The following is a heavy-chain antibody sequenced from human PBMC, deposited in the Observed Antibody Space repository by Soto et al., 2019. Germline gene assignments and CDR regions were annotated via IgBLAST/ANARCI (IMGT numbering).Heavy chain of an antibody. CDR1: GGTFSTYT. CDR3: GRVPRYSFPTSDSLDQ. D-gene: IGHD5-18*01. Sequence: QVHLVQSGTEVRKPGSSVTVSCKVSGGTFSTYTISWVRQAPGQGLQWMGAITPILGDTTYAQHFQGRVFITADISATTAYMELSDLTSEDTAMYYCGRVPRYSFPTSDSLDQWGQGTRVTVSS. V-gene: IGHV1-69*06. CDR2: ITPILGDT. J-gene: IGHJ4*02.